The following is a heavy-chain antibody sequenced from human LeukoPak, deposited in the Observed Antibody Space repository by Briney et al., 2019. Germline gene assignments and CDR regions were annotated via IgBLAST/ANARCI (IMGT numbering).Heavy chain of an antibody. CDR3: AKDRCSNGIGCYYYYMDV. J-gene: IGHJ6*03. CDR1: GFTFDDYG. Sequence: GGSLRLSCAASGFTFDDYGMSWVRQAPGKGLEWVAYIQNDGSNEQYADSVKGRFSISRDSSKNILYLQMNSLRAEDTAVYYCAKDRCSNGIGCYYYYMDVWGKGTTVTISS. CDR2: IQNDGSNE. V-gene: IGHV3-30*02. D-gene: IGHD2-8*01.